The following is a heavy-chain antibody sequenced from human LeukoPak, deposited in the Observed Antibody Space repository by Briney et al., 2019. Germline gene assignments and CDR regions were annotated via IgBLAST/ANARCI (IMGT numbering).Heavy chain of an antibody. CDR1: GYTFTSYG. CDR2: LSAYNGNT. Sequence: ASVKVSCKASGYTFTSYGISWVRQAPGQGLEWMGWLSAYNGNTNYAQNLQGRVTMTTDTSTSTAYMELRSLRSDDTAVYYCARGPPTPQYFQHWGQGTLVTVSS. D-gene: IGHD2-15*01. V-gene: IGHV1-18*01. CDR3: ARGPPTPQYFQH. J-gene: IGHJ1*01.